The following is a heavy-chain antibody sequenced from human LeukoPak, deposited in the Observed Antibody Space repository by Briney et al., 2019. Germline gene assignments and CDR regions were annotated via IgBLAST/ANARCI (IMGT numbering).Heavy chain of an antibody. D-gene: IGHD3-10*01. V-gene: IGHV3-64*01. CDR1: GFTFSSYA. Sequence: GGSLRLSCAASGFTFSSYAMHWVRQAPGKGLEYVSAISSNGGSTYYANSVKGRFTISRDNSKNTLFLQMGSLRDEDMGVYYCARGRTQAYGSGTYSDYWGQGTLVTVSS. J-gene: IGHJ4*02. CDR3: ARGRTQAYGSGTYSDY. CDR2: ISSNGGST.